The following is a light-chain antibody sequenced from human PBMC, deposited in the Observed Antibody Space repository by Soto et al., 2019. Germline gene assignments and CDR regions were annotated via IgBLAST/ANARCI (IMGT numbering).Light chain of an antibody. Sequence: EIVLTQSPGTLSLSPGERATLSCRASQSVSSSYLAWYQQKPGQAPRLLIYGASSRATGIPDRFSGSGSGTDFTLTISRLEPEDFALYYCQQYGSSPGTFGGATKVEIK. CDR2: GAS. J-gene: IGKJ4*01. V-gene: IGKV3-20*01. CDR1: QSVSSSY. CDR3: QQYGSSPGT.